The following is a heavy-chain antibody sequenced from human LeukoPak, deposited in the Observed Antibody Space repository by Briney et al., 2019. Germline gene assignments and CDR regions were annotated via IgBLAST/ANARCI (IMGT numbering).Heavy chain of an antibody. D-gene: IGHD3-22*01. CDR2: ISYDGSNK. Sequence: GGSLRLSCAASGFTFSSYAMHWVRQAPGKGLEWVAVISYDGSNKYYADSVKGRFTISRDNSKNTLYLQMNSLRAEDTAVYYCAKYYYYDSSGYQDYWGQGTLVTVSS. CDR1: GFTFSSYA. V-gene: IGHV3-30-3*02. J-gene: IGHJ4*02. CDR3: AKYYYYDSSGYQDY.